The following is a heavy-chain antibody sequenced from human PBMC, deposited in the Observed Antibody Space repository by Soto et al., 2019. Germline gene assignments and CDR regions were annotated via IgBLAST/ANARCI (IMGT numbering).Heavy chain of an antibody. CDR2: IYYSGST. D-gene: IGHD2-2*03. V-gene: IGHV4-30-4*01. Sequence: SETLSLTCTVSGGSISSGDYYWSWIRQPPGKGLEWIGYIYYSGSTYYNPSLKSRVTISVDTSKNQFSLKLSSVTAADTAVYYCARLNGYCISTNCHGYYGMDVWGQGTTVTVSS. J-gene: IGHJ6*02. CDR1: GGSISSGDYY. CDR3: ARLNGYCISTNCHGYYGMDV.